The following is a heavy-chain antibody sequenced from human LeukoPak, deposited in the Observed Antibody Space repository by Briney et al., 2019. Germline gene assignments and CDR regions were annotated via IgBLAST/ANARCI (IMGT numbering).Heavy chain of an antibody. J-gene: IGHJ4*02. CDR2: ISSSGSTI. Sequence: QTGGSLRLSCAASGFTFSSYEMNWVRQAPGKGLEWVSYISSSGSTIYYADSVKGRFTISRDNAKNSLYLQMNSLRAEDTAVYYCARDYEGSYSSDYWGQGTLVTVSS. V-gene: IGHV3-48*03. CDR1: GFTFSSYE. CDR3: ARDYEGSYSSDY. D-gene: IGHD1-26*01.